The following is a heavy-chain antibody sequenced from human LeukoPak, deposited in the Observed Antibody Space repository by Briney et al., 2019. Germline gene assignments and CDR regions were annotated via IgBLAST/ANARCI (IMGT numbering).Heavy chain of an antibody. CDR3: ARHYHVPHDRGGFDP. D-gene: IGHD3-10*02. J-gene: IGHJ5*02. Sequence: SETLSLTCTVSGGSISGYYWSWIRQPPGKGLEWIAYIHYSGNTNYNPSLKSRVTISVDTSKNQFSLELKSVTAADTAVYYCARHYHVPHDRGGFDPWSHGTLVTVSS. CDR2: IHYSGNT. CDR1: GGSISGYY. V-gene: IGHV4-59*08.